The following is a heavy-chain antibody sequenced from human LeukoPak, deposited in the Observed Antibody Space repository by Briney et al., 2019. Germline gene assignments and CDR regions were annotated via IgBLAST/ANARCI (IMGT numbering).Heavy chain of an antibody. CDR2: IYTSGST. CDR1: GGSISGFY. V-gene: IGHV4-4*09. CDR3: ARQKCTSTSCLTKNAFDI. Sequence: SETLSLTCTVSGGSISGFYWSWIRQPPGKGLEWIGYIYTSGSTNYNPSLESRVTISVDTSKNQFSLDLSSVTAADTAVYYCARQKCTSTSCLTKNAFDIWGQGTMVTVSS. D-gene: IGHD2-2*01. J-gene: IGHJ3*02.